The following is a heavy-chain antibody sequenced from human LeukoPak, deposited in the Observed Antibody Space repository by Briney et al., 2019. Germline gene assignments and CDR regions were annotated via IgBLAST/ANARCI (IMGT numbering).Heavy chain of an antibody. V-gene: IGHV4-59*01. CDR2: IYYSGST. CDR3: ARCSGGSCEQGWFDL. J-gene: IGHJ5*02. CDR1: GGSLSSYY. D-gene: IGHD2-15*01. Sequence: SETLSLTCTVSGGSLSSYYWSWIRQPPGKGLEWIGYIYYSGSTNYNPSLKSRVTISVDTSKNQFSLKLSSVTAADTAVYYCARCSGGSCEQGWFDLWGQGTLVTVSS.